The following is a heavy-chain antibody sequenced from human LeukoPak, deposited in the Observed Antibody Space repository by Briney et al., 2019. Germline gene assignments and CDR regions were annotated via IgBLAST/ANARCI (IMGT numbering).Heavy chain of an antibody. D-gene: IGHD3-22*01. CDR2: ISSSSSYI. V-gene: IGHV3-21*01. J-gene: IGHJ4*02. CDR1: GFSLSSYS. CDR3: ARGYDSSGYFPDY. Sequence: PGGSLRLSCAASGFSLSSYSMNWVRQAPGKGLEWVSSISSSSSYIYYADSVKGRFTISRDNAKNSLYLQMNSLRAEDTAVYYCARGYDSSGYFPDYWGQGTLVTVSS.